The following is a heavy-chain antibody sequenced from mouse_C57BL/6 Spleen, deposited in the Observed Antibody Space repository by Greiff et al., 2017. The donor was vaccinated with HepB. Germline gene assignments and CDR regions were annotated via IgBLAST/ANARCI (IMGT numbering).Heavy chain of an antibody. D-gene: IGHD1-1*01. V-gene: IGHV1-50*01. J-gene: IGHJ3*01. CDR3: ATPYYGSSSSWFAY. Sequence: QVQLQQPGAELVKPGASVKLSCKASGYTFTSYWMQWVKQRPGQGLEWIGEIDPSDSYTNYNQKFKGKATLTVDTSSSTAYMQLSSLTSEDSAVYYCATPYYGSSSSWFAYWGQGTLVTVSA. CDR1: GYTFTSYW. CDR2: IDPSDSYT.